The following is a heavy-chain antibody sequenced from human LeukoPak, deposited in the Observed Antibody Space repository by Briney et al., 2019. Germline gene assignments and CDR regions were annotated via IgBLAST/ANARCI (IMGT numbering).Heavy chain of an antibody. Sequence: GGSLRLSCAASGFTFSSYSMIWVRQAPGKGLEWVSSISSSSSYIYYADSVKGRFTISRDNAKNSLYLQMNSLRAEDTAVYYCARDGYDYRTEDGYWGQGTLVTVSS. J-gene: IGHJ4*02. V-gene: IGHV3-21*01. CDR2: ISSSSSYI. CDR1: GFTFSSYS. D-gene: IGHD5-12*01. CDR3: ARDGYDYRTEDGY.